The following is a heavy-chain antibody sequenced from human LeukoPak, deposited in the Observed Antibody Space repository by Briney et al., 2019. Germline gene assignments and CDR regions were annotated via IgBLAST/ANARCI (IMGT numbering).Heavy chain of an antibody. CDR1: GYTFNAYY. V-gene: IGHV1-2*02. J-gene: IGHJ6*03. Sequence: ASVKVSCKASGYTFNAYYIHWVRQAPGQGLEWMGWINPNSGATNNAQKFQGRVTMTRDTSTSTAYMELSRLRSDDTAVYYCARESRIVEGDGYYIDVWGKGTTVTISS. CDR3: ARESRIVEGDGYYIDV. D-gene: IGHD1-26*01. CDR2: INPNSGAT.